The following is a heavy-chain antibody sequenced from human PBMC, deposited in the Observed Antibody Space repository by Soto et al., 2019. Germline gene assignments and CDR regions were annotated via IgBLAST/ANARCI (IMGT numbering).Heavy chain of an antibody. CDR2: ISRTGGTI. CDR1: GFSFHTFD. V-gene: IGHV3-48*02. Sequence: EVQLVESGGGLVQPGGSLRLSCLTSGFSFHTFDMNWVRQAPGRGLEWVSSISRTGGTIYYADSVRGRFTVSRDNAVTSLYLQMSSLRDEDTAVYYCARGNSTGSYYNSGYWGQGTLVIVSS. CDR3: ARGNSTGSYYNSGY. D-gene: IGHD3-10*01. J-gene: IGHJ4*02.